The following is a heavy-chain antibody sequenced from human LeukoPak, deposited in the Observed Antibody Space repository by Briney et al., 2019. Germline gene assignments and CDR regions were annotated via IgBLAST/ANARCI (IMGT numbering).Heavy chain of an antibody. D-gene: IGHD3-9*01. J-gene: IGHJ1*01. CDR3: AQATAGRYEH. CDR1: AFTFTTYA. Sequence: GESLRLSCAPSAFTFTTYAMNWVRQPPEEGREWVSAIGKSGETTYYADSVKGRFTISRDNSKHTLYLQLNSLRADDTAVFYCAQATAGRYEHWGQGTLVTVSS. CDR2: IGKSGETT. V-gene: IGHV3-23*01.